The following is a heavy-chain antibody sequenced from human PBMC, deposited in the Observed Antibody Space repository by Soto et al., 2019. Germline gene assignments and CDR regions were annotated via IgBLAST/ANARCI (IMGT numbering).Heavy chain of an antibody. CDR3: EREARYQLLGSR. J-gene: IGHJ4*02. Sequence: PGGSLRLSCAASGFTFSSYWMHWVRQAPGKGLVWVSRINSDGSSTSYADSVKGRFTISRDNAKNTLYLQMNSLRAEDTAVYYCEREARYQLLGSRGGQGTLVTVSS. CDR1: GFTFSSYW. CDR2: INSDGSST. D-gene: IGHD2-2*01. V-gene: IGHV3-74*01.